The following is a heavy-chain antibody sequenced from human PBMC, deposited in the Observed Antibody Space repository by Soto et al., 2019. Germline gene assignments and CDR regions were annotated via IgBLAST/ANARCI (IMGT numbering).Heavy chain of an antibody. Sequence: SQTLSLTCAISGDSVSSNSAAWNWIRQSPSRGLEWLGRTYYRSKWYNDYAVSVKSRITINPDTSKNLFSLKLSSVTAADTAVYYCARDRTLPTVTTRRGWFDPWGQGTLVTVSS. CDR3: ARDRTLPTVTTRRGWFDP. CDR1: GDSVSSNSAA. CDR2: TYYRSKWYN. J-gene: IGHJ5*02. D-gene: IGHD4-17*01. V-gene: IGHV6-1*01.